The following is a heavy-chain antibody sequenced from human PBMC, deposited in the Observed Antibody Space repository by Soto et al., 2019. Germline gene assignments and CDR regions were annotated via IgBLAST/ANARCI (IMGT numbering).Heavy chain of an antibody. V-gene: IGHV4-34*01. CDR1: GGSFSCYY. Sequence: SETLSLTCAVYGGSFSCYYWSWIRQPPGKGLEWIGEINHSGSTNYNPSLKSRVTISVDTSKNQFSLKLSSVTAADTAVYYCARPMVRGVMGYYGMDVWGQGTTVTVSS. CDR2: INHSGST. J-gene: IGHJ6*02. CDR3: ARPMVRGVMGYYGMDV. D-gene: IGHD3-10*01.